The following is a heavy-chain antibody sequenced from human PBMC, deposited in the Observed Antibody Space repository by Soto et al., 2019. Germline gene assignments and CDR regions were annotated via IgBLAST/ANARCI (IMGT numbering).Heavy chain of an antibody. CDR1: GYDFTAYD. J-gene: IGHJ6*02. V-gene: IGHV1-8*02. D-gene: IGHD6-13*01. CDR2: MNPINGAA. Sequence: ASVKVSCKASGYDFTAYDINWVRQASGQGLEWMGWMNPINGAAGSARRFQGRVSMTRNTATGTAYLELTSLRSDDTAVYYCGRGPSPRAPAGGTPYYYAMYGWGQGTTVTVSS. CDR3: GRGPSPRAPAGGTPYYYAMYG.